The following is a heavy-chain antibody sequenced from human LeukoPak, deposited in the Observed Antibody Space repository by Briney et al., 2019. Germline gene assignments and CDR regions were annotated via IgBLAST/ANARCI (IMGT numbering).Heavy chain of an antibody. CDR1: GYTFTSYD. CDR2: MNPNSGNT. J-gene: IGHJ5*02. D-gene: IGHD6-19*01. V-gene: IGHV1-8*01. Sequence: ASVKVSCKASGYTFTSYDINWVRQATGQGLEWMGWMNPNSGNTGYAQKFQGRVTMTRNTSISTAYMELSSLRSEDTAVYYCARGVVNSGWYMSGDNWFDPWGQGTLVTVSS. CDR3: ARGVVNSGWYMSGDNWFDP.